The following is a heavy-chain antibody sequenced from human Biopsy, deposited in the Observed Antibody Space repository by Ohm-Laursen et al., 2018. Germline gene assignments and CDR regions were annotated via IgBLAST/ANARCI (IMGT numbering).Heavy chain of an antibody. CDR2: NIPILGTG. Sequence: SVKVSCKAPEGTFSNYGVNWVRQAPGQGLEWLGGNIPILGTGNYAHQFQDRVTVVADPSTSTATMELRSLRSYDTAVYYCATKLTGYFHHWGQGTLVSVSS. J-gene: IGHJ1*01. D-gene: IGHD3-9*01. CDR1: EGTFSNYG. CDR3: ATKLTGYFHH. V-gene: IGHV1-69*13.